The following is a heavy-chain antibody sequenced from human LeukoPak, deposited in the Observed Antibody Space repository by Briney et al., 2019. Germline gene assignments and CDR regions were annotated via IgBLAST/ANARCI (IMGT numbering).Heavy chain of an antibody. CDR2: ISYDGSNK. D-gene: IGHD4-23*01. J-gene: IGHJ6*02. Sequence: PGRSLRLSCAASGFTFSSYAMHWVRQAPGKGLEWVAVISYDGSNKYYADSVKGRFTISRDNSKNTLYLQMNSLRAEDTAVYYCARGPDYGGNSDWYYYGMDVWGQGTTVTVSS. V-gene: IGHV3-30-3*01. CDR1: GFTFSSYA. CDR3: ARGPDYGGNSDWYYYGMDV.